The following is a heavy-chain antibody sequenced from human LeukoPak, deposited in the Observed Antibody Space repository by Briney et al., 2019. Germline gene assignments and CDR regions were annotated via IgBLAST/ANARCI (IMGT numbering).Heavy chain of an antibody. D-gene: IGHD3-10*01. CDR2: IIPIFGTA. J-gene: IGHJ6*03. CDR1: VGTFSSYA. V-gene: IGHV1-69*13. Sequence: SVKVSCTASVGTFSSYAISWVRHAPGQRLEWMGGIIPIFGTANYAQKFQGRVTITADESASTAYMELSSLRSEDTAVYYFATSYYYGSGSSTYYYYYYMDVWGKGTTVTISS. CDR3: ATSYYYGSGSSTYYYYYYMDV.